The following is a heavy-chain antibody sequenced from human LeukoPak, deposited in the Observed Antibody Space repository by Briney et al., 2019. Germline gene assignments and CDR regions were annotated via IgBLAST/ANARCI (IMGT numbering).Heavy chain of an antibody. CDR2: IYHGGST. D-gene: IGHD5-12*01. Sequence: SGTLSLTCAVSGASISSSNWGRWVRQPPGKGLAWIGEIYHGGSTNYNPSLKSRVTISVDKSKNQFSLKLSSVTAADTAVYYCARRLGYSGYDPFDYWGQGTLVTVSS. J-gene: IGHJ4*02. V-gene: IGHV4-4*02. CDR3: ARRLGYSGYDPFDY. CDR1: GASISSSNW.